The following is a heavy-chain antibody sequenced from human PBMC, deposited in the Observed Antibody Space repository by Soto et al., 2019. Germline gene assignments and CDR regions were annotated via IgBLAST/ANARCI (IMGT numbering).Heavy chain of an antibody. CDR3: ANPSGNFDL. CDR2: ISYDGSNK. V-gene: IGHV3-30*18. J-gene: IGHJ2*01. CDR1: GFTFSSYG. Sequence: QVQLMESGGGVVQPGRSLRLSCAASGFTFSSYGMHWVRQAPGKGLEWVAVISYDGSNKYYADSVKGRFTISRDNSKNTLYLQMNSLRAEDTAVYYCANPSGNFDLWGRGTLVTVSS. D-gene: IGHD1-26*01.